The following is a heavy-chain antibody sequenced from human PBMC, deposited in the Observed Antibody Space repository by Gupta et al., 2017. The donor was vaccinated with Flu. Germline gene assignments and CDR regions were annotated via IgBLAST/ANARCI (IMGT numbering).Heavy chain of an antibody. CDR1: GFTFSSYD. Sequence: EVQLVESGGGLVQPGGSLRLSCAASGFTFSSYDMHWVRQATGKGLEWVSAIGTAGDTYYPGSVKGRFTISRENAKNSLYLQMNSLRAGDTAVYYCARGQRWRGNRYGSGSRPYWYFDLWGRGTLVTVSS. CDR3: ARGQRWRGNRYGSGSRPYWYFDL. D-gene: IGHD3-10*01. CDR2: IGTAGDT. V-gene: IGHV3-13*04. J-gene: IGHJ2*01.